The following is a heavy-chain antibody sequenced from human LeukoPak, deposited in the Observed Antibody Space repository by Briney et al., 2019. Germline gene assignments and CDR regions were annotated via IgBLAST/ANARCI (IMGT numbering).Heavy chain of an antibody. CDR2: INYSGRT. V-gene: IGHV4-39*01. CDR1: GDSISSSVFY. Sequence: SETLSLTCTVSGDSISSSVFYWGWIRRPPGKGLEWIALINYSGRTFYNPSLESRVTISVDMSKNQFSLRLNSVTAADTAVYYCARRRKDLNWFDPWGQGTLVTVSS. CDR3: ARRRKDLNWFDP. J-gene: IGHJ5*02.